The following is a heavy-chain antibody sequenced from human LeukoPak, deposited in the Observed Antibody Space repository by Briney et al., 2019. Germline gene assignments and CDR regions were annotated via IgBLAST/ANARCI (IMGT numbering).Heavy chain of an antibody. CDR1: RFTFSSYS. D-gene: IGHD4-11*01. V-gene: IGHV3-48*01. J-gene: IGHJ4*02. Sequence: GGSLRLSCAASRFTFSSYSMNWVRQAPGKGLEWVSYISSSSSTIYYADSVKGRFTISRDNAKNSLYLQMNSLRAEDTAVYYCARDLSDYSNAGFDYWGQGTLVTVSS. CDR2: ISSSSSTI. CDR3: ARDLSDYSNAGFDY.